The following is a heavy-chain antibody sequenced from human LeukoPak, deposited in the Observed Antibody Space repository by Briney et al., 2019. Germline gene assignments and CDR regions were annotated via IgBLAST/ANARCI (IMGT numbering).Heavy chain of an antibody. Sequence: GASVKVSCKASGGTFSSYAISWVRQAPGQGLEWMGGIIPIFGTANYAQKFQGGVTITADESTSTAYMELSSLRSEDTAVYYCARGGDYDILTGYYSFDYWGQGTLVTVSS. D-gene: IGHD3-9*01. J-gene: IGHJ4*02. CDR2: IIPIFGTA. CDR3: ARGGDYDILTGYYSFDY. V-gene: IGHV1-69*13. CDR1: GGTFSSYA.